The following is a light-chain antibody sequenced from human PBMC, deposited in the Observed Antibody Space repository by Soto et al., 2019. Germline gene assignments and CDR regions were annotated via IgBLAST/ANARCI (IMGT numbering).Light chain of an antibody. CDR2: WAP. CDR3: QQYYTTPRT. CDR1: QSVLYSSNNKNY. V-gene: IGKV4-1*01. Sequence: DIVMTQSPDSLTVSLGERATINCKSSQSVLYSSNNKNYLAWYQQKPGQPPKLLIYWAPTRESGVPDRFSGSGCGTDFTLTIRGLQAEDVAVYYCQQYYTTPRTFGQGTKVEIK. J-gene: IGKJ1*01.